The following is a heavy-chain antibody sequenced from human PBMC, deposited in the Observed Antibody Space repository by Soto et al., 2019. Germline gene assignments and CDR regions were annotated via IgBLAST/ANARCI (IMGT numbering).Heavy chain of an antibody. D-gene: IGHD3-3*01. J-gene: IGHJ3*02. CDR3: AKTNGLYDFWSVYYGLGAFDI. CDR2: ISGSGGST. CDR1: GFTFSSYA. V-gene: IGHV3-23*01. Sequence: GGSLRLSCAASGFTFSSYAMSWVRQAPGKGLEWVSAISGSGGSTYYADSVKGRFTISRDNSKNTLYLQMNSLRAEDTAVYYCAKTNGLYDFWSVYYGLGAFDIWGQGTMVTAS.